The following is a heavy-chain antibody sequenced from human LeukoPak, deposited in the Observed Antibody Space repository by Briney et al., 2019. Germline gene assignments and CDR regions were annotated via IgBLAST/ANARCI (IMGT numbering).Heavy chain of an antibody. J-gene: IGHJ6*03. D-gene: IGHD6-6*01. V-gene: IGHV3-7*01. Sequence: GSLRLSCAASGFTFSSYWMSWVRQAPGKGLEWVANIKQDGSEKYYVDSVKGRFTISRDNAKNSLYLQMNSLRAEDTAVYYCARDHWYSSSSNYYMDVWGKGTTVTVSS. CDR3: ARDHWYSSSSNYYMDV. CDR2: IKQDGSEK. CDR1: GFTFSSYW.